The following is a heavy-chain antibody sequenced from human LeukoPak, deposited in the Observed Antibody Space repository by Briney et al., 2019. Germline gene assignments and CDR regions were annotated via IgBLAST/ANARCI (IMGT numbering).Heavy chain of an antibody. Sequence: HTGGSLRLSCAASGFTFDDYAMHWVRQAPGKGLEWVSGISWNSGSIGYADSVKGRFTISRDNAKNSLYLQMNSLRAEDMALYYCAKDLDYGGNSGLDYWGQGTLVTVSS. CDR1: GFTFDDYA. J-gene: IGHJ4*02. CDR2: ISWNSGSI. D-gene: IGHD4-23*01. V-gene: IGHV3-9*03. CDR3: AKDLDYGGNSGLDY.